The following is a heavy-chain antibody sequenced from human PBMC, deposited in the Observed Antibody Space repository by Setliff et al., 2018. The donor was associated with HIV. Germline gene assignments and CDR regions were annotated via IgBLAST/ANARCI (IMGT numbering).Heavy chain of an antibody. V-gene: IGHV3-74*01. CDR3: ARGGFNHAFDI. D-gene: IGHD2-15*01. CDR1: GFTFNSYW. J-gene: IGHJ3*02. CDR2: VNNDGTDT. Sequence: GVLKISCVASGFTFNSYWMYWVRQAPGKGLVCVSRVNNDGTDTIYADSVKGRFTISRDNAKSTVYLQMGSLSADDTAVYYCARGGFNHAFDIWGQGTMVTVS.